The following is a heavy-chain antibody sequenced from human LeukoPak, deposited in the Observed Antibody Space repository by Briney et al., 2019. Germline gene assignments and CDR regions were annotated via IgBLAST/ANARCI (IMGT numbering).Heavy chain of an antibody. J-gene: IGHJ4*02. D-gene: IGHD3-22*01. CDR1: GGTFSSYA. V-gene: IGHV1-69*06. Sequence: ASVKVSCKASGGTFSSYAISWVRQAPGQGLEWMGGIIPIFGTANYAQKFQGRVTITADKSTTTAYMELSSLRSEDTAVYYCARTGYYYDSSGQYYFDYWGQGTLVTVSS. CDR3: ARTGYYYDSSGQYYFDY. CDR2: IIPIFGTA.